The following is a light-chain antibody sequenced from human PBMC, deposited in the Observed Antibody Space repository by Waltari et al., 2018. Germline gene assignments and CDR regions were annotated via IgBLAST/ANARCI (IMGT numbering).Light chain of an antibody. J-gene: IGLJ3*02. CDR2: RNS. CDR1: SSNIGAGYD. CDR3: QSYDSILGGV. Sequence: QSVLTQPPSLSGAPGQRVTIPCTGSSSNIGAGYDVHWYQQVPGTAPKLLIYRNSNRPSGVPDRFSGSKSGTSASLAITGLQADDEADYYCQSYDSILGGVFGGGTKLTVL. V-gene: IGLV1-40*01.